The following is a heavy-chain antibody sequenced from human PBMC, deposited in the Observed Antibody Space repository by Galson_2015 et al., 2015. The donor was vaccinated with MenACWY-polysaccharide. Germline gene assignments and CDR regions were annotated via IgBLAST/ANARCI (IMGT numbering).Heavy chain of an antibody. CDR2: ISTSSDYI. CDR3: ARDMYYYDSSGSDY. J-gene: IGHJ4*02. D-gene: IGHD3-22*01. V-gene: IGHV3-21*01. CDR1: EFSFSTYS. Sequence: SLRLSCAASEFSFSTYSMNWVRQAPGKGLEWVSSISTSSDYIYYADSVKGRFTISRDNAKNSLYLQMNSLRAEDTAVYYCARDMYYYDSSGSDYWGQGTLVTVSS.